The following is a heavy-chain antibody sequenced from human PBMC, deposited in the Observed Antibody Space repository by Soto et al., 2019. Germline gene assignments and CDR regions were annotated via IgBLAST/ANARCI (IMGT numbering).Heavy chain of an antibody. CDR3: GVDILSGYYIFDY. CDR1: GFTFSSYA. CDR2: ISGSGGST. V-gene: IGHV3-23*01. Sequence: EVQLLESGGGLVQPGGSLRLSCAASGFTFSSYAMSWVRQAPGKGLEWVSAISGSGGSTYYADSVKGRFTISRDNSKNTLYLQMNSLRAEDTAVYYLGVDILSGYYIFDYWGQGTLVTVSS. J-gene: IGHJ4*02. D-gene: IGHD3-9*01.